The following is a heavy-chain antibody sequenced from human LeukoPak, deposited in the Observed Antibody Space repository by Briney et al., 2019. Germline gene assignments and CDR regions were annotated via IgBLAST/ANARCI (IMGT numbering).Heavy chain of an antibody. CDR1: GGTFSSYA. J-gene: IGHJ5*02. V-gene: IGHV1-69*01. CDR2: IIPIFGTA. D-gene: IGHD3-16*01. Sequence: ASVKVSCKASGGTFSSYAISWVRQAPGQGLEWMGGIIPIFGTANYAQKFQGRVTITADESTSTAYMELSSLRSEDTAVYYCARARARFDNWFDPWGQGTLVTVSS. CDR3: ARARARFDNWFDP.